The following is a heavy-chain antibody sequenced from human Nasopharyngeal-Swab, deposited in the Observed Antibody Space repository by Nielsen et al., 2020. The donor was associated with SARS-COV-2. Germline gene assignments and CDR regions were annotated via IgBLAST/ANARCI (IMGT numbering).Heavy chain of an antibody. Sequence: GESLKISCAASGFTFSGSAMHWVRQASGKGLEWVGRIRSKANSYATAYAASVKGRFTISRDDSKNTAYLQMNSLKTEDTAVYYCTRSKYYYDSSGSAEDLWGQGTLVTVSS. CDR3: TRSKYYYDSSGSAEDL. V-gene: IGHV3-73*01. CDR1: GFTFSGSA. D-gene: IGHD3-22*01. J-gene: IGHJ4*02. CDR2: IRSKANSYAT.